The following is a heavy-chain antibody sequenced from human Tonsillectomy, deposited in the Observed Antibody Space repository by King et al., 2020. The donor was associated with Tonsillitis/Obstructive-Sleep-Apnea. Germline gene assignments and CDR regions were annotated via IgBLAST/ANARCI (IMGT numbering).Heavy chain of an antibody. D-gene: IGHD4-17*01. J-gene: IGHJ5*02. CDR3: AREYGDYARGWFDP. CDR2: INHGRSTNT. Sequence: VQLPQWGAGLLKPSETLSLICSVYGGSFSGYYWSWIRQPPGKGLEWIGEINHGRSTNTNYNPSLKSRVTISVDTSKNQFSLKLNSVTAADTAVYYCAREYGDYARGWFDPWGQGTLVTVSS. CDR1: GGSFSGYY. V-gene: IGHV4-34*01.